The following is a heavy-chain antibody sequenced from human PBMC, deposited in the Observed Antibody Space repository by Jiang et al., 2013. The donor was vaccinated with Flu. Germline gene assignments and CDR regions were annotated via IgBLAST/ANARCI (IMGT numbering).Heavy chain of an antibody. D-gene: IGHD3-10*01. CDR1: GFTFSSYG. CDR2: IWYDGSNK. J-gene: IGHJ4*02. Sequence: PGRSLRLSCAASGFTFSSYGMHWVRQAPGKGLEWVAVIWYDGSNKYYADSVKGRFTISRDNSKNTLYLQMNSLRAEDTAVYYCARDGAGGPSGAHDYWGQGTLVTVSS. CDR3: ARDGAGGPSGAHDY. V-gene: IGHV3-33*01.